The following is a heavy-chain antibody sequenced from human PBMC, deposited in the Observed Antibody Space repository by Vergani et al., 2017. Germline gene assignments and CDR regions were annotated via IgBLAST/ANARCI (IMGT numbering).Heavy chain of an antibody. CDR3: VRTEYCTGIACNTRFDY. CDR2: IDEYGNRA. V-gene: IGHV3-74*02. J-gene: IGHJ4*02. D-gene: IGHD2-8*02. Sequence: EVQLVESGGGSVQSGGSLRLSCVASGFSFNTYCMHWVRQVPGQGLVWVARIDEYGNRATYGEFVTGRFTISRDNAKNTVFLQMNNLRADDAGVYYCVRTEYCTGIACNTRFDYWGRGALVTVSS. CDR1: GFSFNTYC.